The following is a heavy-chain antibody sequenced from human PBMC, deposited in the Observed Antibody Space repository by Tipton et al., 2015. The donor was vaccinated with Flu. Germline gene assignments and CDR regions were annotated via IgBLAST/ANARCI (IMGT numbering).Heavy chain of an antibody. CDR3: ARDHPPSITVLGEITDYFGMAV. CDR2: IFRTGNT. V-gene: IGHV4-38-2*02. J-gene: IGHJ6*02. CDR1: ADSISSDYY. D-gene: IGHD3-3*01. Sequence: LRLSCTISADSISSDYYWGWIRQPPGKGLEWIGNIFRTGNTYRNPSLKSRVTISIDTSKNQFSLRLSSVTAADTAVYYCARDHPPSITVLGEITDYFGMAVWGQGTTVTVSS.